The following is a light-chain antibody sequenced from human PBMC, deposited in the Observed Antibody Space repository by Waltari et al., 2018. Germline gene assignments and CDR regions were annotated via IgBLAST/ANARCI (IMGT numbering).Light chain of an antibody. CDR1: KLEDRY. Sequence: SYELTQSPSVSVSPGQTASISCSGDKLEDRYVCWYQQKPGQSPVWVLHQDIKRPSGIPGRFSGVNSGNTATLTISETQSMDEADYYCQAWDRNTYVVFGGGTKLTVL. V-gene: IGLV3-1*01. J-gene: IGLJ2*01. CDR2: QDI. CDR3: QAWDRNTYVV.